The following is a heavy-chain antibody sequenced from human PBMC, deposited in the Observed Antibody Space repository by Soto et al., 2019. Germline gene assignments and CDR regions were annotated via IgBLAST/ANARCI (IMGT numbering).Heavy chain of an antibody. Sequence: ASVKFSCNASGYTFTGYYMHWVRQAPGQWLEWMGWINPNSGGTNYAQKFQGRVTMTRDTSISTAYMELSRLRSDDTAVYYCAREAGRIFTMVPTRAFDPWGQGTLVTVSS. J-gene: IGHJ5*02. D-gene: IGHD3-10*01. V-gene: IGHV1-2*02. CDR1: GYTFTGYY. CDR2: INPNSGGT. CDR3: AREAGRIFTMVPTRAFDP.